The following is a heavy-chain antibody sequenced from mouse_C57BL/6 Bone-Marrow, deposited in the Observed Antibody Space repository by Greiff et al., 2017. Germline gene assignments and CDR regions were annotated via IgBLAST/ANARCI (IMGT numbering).Heavy chain of an antibody. V-gene: IGHV10-3*01. J-gene: IGHJ4*01. CDR3: VRSFYYAMDY. D-gene: IGHD1-2*01. Sequence: EVMLVESGGGLVQPKGSLKLSCAASGFTFNTYAMHWVRQAPGKGLEWVARIRSKSSNSATYYADSVKDRFTISRDDSQSMLYLQMNNLKTEATAMYYSVRSFYYAMDYWGQGTSVTVSS. CDR1: GFTFNTYA. CDR2: IRSKSSNSAT.